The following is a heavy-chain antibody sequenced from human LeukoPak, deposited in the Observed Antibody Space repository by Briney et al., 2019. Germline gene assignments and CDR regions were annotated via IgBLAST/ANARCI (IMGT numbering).Heavy chain of an antibody. CDR1: GFTFSSYS. CDR3: ARDSYRYYYESSGLPITGQMGY. Sequence: GGSLRLSCAASGFTFSSYSMNWVRQAPGKGLEWVSSISSSSSYIYYADSVKGRFTISRDNAKNSLYLQMNSLRAEDTAVYYCARDSYRYYYESSGLPITGQMGYWGQGTLVTVSS. J-gene: IGHJ4*02. V-gene: IGHV3-21*01. D-gene: IGHD3-22*01. CDR2: ISSSSSYI.